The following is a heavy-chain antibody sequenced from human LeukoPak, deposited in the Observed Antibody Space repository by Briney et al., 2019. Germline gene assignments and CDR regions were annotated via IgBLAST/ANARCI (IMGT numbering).Heavy chain of an antibody. Sequence: ASVKVSCKASGGTFSSYAISWVRQAPGQGLEWMGGIIPIFGTANYAQKFQGRVTITADESTSTAYMELSSLRSEDTAVYYCAREPGDFWSGYYNWYFDLWGRGTLVTVSS. CDR2: IIPIFGTA. J-gene: IGHJ2*01. CDR3: AREPGDFWSGYYNWYFDL. D-gene: IGHD3-3*01. CDR1: GGTFSSYA. V-gene: IGHV1-69*13.